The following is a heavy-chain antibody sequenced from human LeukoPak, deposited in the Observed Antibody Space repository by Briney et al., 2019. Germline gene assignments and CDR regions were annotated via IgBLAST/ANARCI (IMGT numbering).Heavy chain of an antibody. CDR2: ISAYNGNT. V-gene: IGHV1-18*01. Sequence: ASVKVSCKASGGTFSSYAISWVRQAPGQGLEWMGWISAYNGNTNYAQKLQGRVTMTTDTSTSTAYMELRSLRSDDTAVYYCARDGDCSSTSCYEWLAYWGQGSLVTVSS. J-gene: IGHJ4*02. CDR1: GGTFSSYA. CDR3: ARDGDCSSTSCYEWLAY. D-gene: IGHD2-2*01.